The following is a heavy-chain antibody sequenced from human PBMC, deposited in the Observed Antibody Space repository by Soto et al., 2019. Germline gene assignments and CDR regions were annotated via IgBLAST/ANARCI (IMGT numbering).Heavy chain of an antibody. CDR1: GGSISSGGHY. Sequence: QVQLQESGPGLVKPSQTLSLTCTVSGGSISSGGHYWTWIRQHPGKDLEWIGYIYYSGSTYYNPSLKSRVNISVKQSKKQFSLEVNSFTAADTAVYYCARDPHDTRGPIGGFFDYWGQGTLVTVSS. CDR3: ARDPHDTRGPIGGFFDY. J-gene: IGHJ4*02. CDR2: IYYSGST. V-gene: IGHV4-31*03. D-gene: IGHD3-22*01.